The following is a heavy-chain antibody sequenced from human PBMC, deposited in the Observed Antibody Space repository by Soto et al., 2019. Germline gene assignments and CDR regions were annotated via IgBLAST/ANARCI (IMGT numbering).Heavy chain of an antibody. J-gene: IGHJ6*02. D-gene: IGHD6-6*01. CDR2: IKSKTDGGTT. V-gene: IGHV3-15*01. CDR1: GFTFSNAW. CDR3: TPLAASYGMDV. Sequence: EVQLVESGGGLVKPGGSLRLSCAASGFTFSNAWMSWVRQAPGKGLEWVGRIKSKTDGGTTDYAAPVKGRFTISRDESKNTLYLQMNSLKTEDTAVYYCTPLAASYGMDVWGQGTTVTVSS.